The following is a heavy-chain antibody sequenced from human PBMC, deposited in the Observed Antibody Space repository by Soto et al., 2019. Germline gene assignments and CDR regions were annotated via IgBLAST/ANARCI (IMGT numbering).Heavy chain of an antibody. V-gene: IGHV4-34*01. CDR2: INHSGST. CDR3: ARGRGLYYYGSGSYYRVGYYFDY. J-gene: IGHJ4*02. D-gene: IGHD3-10*01. Sequence: PSETLSLTCAVYGGSFSGYYWSWIRQPPGKGLEWIGEINHSGSTNYNPSPKSRVTISVDTSKNQFSLKLSSVTAADTAVYYCARGRGLYYYGSGSYYRVGYYFDYWGQGTLVTVSS. CDR1: GGSFSGYY.